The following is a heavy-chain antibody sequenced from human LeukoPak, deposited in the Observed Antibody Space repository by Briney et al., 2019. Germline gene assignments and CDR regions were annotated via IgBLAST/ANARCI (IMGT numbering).Heavy chain of an antibody. CDR3: TTTSYYDFWSGSSQDY. V-gene: IGHV3-9*01. CDR2: LSWNSGTI. D-gene: IGHD3-3*01. CDR1: GFTFDDYA. J-gene: IGHJ4*02. Sequence: GGSLRLSCAASGFTFDDYAMHWVRQAPGKGLEWVSGLSWNSGTIDYAGSVKGRFTISRDNAKNSLYLQMNSLRAEDTALYYCTTTSYYDFWSGSSQDYWGQGTLVTVSS.